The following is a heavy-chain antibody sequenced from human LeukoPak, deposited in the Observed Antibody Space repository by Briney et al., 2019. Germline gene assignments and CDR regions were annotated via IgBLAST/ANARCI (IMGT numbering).Heavy chain of an antibody. Sequence: PGGSLRLSCAASGFTFSSYAMHWVPQAPGKGLEWVAVISYDGSNKYYADSVKGRFTISRDNSKNTLYLQMNSLRAEDTAVYYCARIADYWGQGTLVTVSS. CDR3: ARIADY. J-gene: IGHJ4*02. CDR1: GFTFSSYA. V-gene: IGHV3-30*04. D-gene: IGHD2-21*01. CDR2: ISYDGSNK.